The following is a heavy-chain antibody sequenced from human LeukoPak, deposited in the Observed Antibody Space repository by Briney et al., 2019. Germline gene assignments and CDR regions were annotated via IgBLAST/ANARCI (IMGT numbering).Heavy chain of an antibody. CDR1: GFTFSSYA. D-gene: IGHD2-15*01. V-gene: IGHV3-30*04. CDR2: ISYDGSNK. J-gene: IGHJ6*04. Sequence: GGSLRLSCAASGFTFSSYAMHWVRQAPGKGLEWVAVISYDGSNKYYADSVKGRFTISRDNSKNTLYLQMNSLRAEDTAVYYCAREGAATARSMDVWGKGTTVTVSS. CDR3: AREGAATARSMDV.